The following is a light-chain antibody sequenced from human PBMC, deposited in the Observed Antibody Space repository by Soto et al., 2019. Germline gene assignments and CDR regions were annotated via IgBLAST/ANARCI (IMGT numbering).Light chain of an antibody. CDR1: QSISSW. CDR2: EAS. J-gene: IGKJ1*01. Sequence: DIQMTQSPSTLSASVGDRVTITCRASQSISSWLAWYQQKPGKAPNLLIYEASRVESAVPSRFSGSASGTEFTLTINSLQHDDFATYYCQQYSSYPETFGQGTKVEIK. V-gene: IGKV1-5*03. CDR3: QQYSSYPET.